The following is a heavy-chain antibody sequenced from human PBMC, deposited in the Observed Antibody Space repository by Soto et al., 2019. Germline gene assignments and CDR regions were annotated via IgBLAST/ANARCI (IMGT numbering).Heavy chain of an antibody. CDR2: IYWDDDK. CDR3: XXXXXXXXXXXXXXXNWFDP. Sequence: QITLKESGPTLVKPTQTLTLTCTFSGFSLSTSGVGVGWIRQPPGKALEWLALIYWDDDKRYSPSLKSRLTIXKXXXXXXXXXXXXXXXXXXXXXXXXXXXXXXXXXXXXXXXNWFDPWGQGTLVTVSS. V-gene: IGHV2-5*02. CDR1: GFSLSTSGVG. J-gene: IGHJ5*02.